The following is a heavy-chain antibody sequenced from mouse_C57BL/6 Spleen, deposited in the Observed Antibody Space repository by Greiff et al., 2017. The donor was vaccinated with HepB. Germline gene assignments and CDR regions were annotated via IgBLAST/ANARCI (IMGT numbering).Heavy chain of an antibody. D-gene: IGHD1-1*01. CDR1: GYTFTSYW. CDR2: IDPSDSYT. Sequence: VQLQQPGAELVMPGASVKLSCKASGYTFTSYWMHWVKQRPGQGLEWIGEIDPSDSYTNYNQKFKGKSTLTVDKSSSTAYMQLSSLTSEDSAVYYCARRFYYGSSYEDYWGQGTTLTVSS. J-gene: IGHJ2*01. V-gene: IGHV1-69*01. CDR3: ARRFYYGSSYEDY.